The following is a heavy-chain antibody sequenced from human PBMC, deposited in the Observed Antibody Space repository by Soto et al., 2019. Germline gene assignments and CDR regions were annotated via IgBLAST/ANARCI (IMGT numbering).Heavy chain of an antibody. D-gene: IGHD3-10*01. CDR3: AKGAHTIGYYFDY. CDR1: GFTFSSYA. CDR2: ISGSGAST. J-gene: IGHJ4*02. Sequence: GGSLRLSCAASGFTFSSYAISWVRQAPGKGLEWVSGISGSGASTYYADSVKGRFAISRDNSKNTLYLQMNSLRAEDTAVYYCAKGAHTIGYYFDYWAQGTLVTAPQ. V-gene: IGHV3-23*01.